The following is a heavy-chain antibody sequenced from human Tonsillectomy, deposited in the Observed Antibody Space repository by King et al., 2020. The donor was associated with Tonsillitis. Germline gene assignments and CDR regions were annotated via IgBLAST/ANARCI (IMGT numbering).Heavy chain of an antibody. Sequence: VQLVESGGGLVQPGGSLRLSCAASGFTFSSYWMHWVRQAPGKGLVWVSRINSDWSNTNYADSVKGRFTISRDNAKNTLYLQMNSLRAEDTAVYYCASFPRDCSSTSCLGYWGQGTLVTVSS. CDR2: INSDWSNT. V-gene: IGHV3-74*01. D-gene: IGHD2-2*01. CDR1: GFTFSSYW. J-gene: IGHJ4*02. CDR3: ASFPRDCSSTSCLGY.